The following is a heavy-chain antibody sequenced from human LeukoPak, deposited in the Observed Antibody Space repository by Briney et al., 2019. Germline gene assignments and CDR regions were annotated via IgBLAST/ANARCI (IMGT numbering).Heavy chain of an antibody. CDR3: ARGNPRDGYKFDP. Sequence: VKVSCKASGGTFSSYAISWVRQAPGQGLEWVGGIIPIFGTANYAQKPQGRVTITTDDSTSTAYMELSSLRSEDTAVYYCARGNPRDGYKFDPWGQGTLVTVSS. V-gene: IGHV1-69*05. CDR2: IIPIFGTA. CDR1: GGTFSSYA. D-gene: IGHD5-24*01. J-gene: IGHJ5*02.